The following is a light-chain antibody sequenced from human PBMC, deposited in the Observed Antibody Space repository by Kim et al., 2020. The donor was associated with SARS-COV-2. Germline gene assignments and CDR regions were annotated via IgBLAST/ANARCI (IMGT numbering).Light chain of an antibody. J-gene: IGLJ3*02. CDR1: RSNIGAYYD. V-gene: IGLV1-40*01. Sequence: GVTISCPGNRSNIGAYYDVHCYQQLPGTAPKLLIHGNTNRPSGVPDRFSGSKSGTSASLDITGLQAEDEAVYYCQSYDRSLSGSVFGGGTQLTVL. CDR3: QSYDRSLSGSV. CDR2: GNT.